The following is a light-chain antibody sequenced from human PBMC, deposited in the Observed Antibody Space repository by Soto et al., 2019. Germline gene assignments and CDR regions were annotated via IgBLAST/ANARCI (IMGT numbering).Light chain of an antibody. CDR2: DVI. Sequence: QSVLTQPRSVSGSPGQSVTISCTGTSSDVGGYNYVSWYQQHPGKAPKLMIYDVIKRPSGVPDRFSGSKSGNTASLTISGLQAEDEADYYCCSYAGSNTCVFGGGTKLTVL. J-gene: IGLJ3*02. CDR3: CSYAGSNTCV. V-gene: IGLV2-11*01. CDR1: SSDVGGYNY.